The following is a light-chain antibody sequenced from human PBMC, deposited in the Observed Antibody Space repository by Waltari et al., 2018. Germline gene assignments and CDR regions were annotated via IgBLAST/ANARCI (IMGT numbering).Light chain of an antibody. V-gene: IGKV4-1*01. CDR2: WAS. J-gene: IGKJ1*01. Sequence: DIVMTQSPDSLAVSLGERATINCKSSQSVLHSSNNKNYLAWYQQKPGQPPKLLFYWASTREAGVPDRFSGSGSGTDFTLTISSLQAEDVAVYYCQQYYSTCQFGQGTKVEIK. CDR1: QSVLHSSNNKNY. CDR3: QQYYSTCQ.